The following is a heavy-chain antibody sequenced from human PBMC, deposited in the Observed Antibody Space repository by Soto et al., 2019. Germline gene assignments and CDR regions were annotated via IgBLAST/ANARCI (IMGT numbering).Heavy chain of an antibody. Sequence: QVQLVQSGAEVKKPGSSVKVSCKASGGTFSSYAISWVRQAPGQGLEWMGGIIPIFGTANYAQKFQVRVTITADESTSTAYMELSSLRSEDTAVYYCAAHPMVTITYYYGMDVWGQGTTVTVSS. D-gene: IGHD5-18*01. CDR2: IIPIFGTA. J-gene: IGHJ6*02. V-gene: IGHV1-69*12. CDR3: AAHPMVTITYYYGMDV. CDR1: GGTFSSYA.